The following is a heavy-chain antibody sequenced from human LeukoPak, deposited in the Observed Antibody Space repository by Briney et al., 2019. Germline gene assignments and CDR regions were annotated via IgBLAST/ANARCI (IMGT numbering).Heavy chain of an antibody. J-gene: IGHJ6*02. D-gene: IGHD6-19*01. CDR2: ISYDGSNK. V-gene: IGHV3-30-3*01. Sequence: PGGSLRLSCAASGFTFSSYAMHWVRQAPGKGLEWVAVISYDGSNKYYADSVKGRFTISRDNSKNTLYLQMNSLRAEDTAVYYCARDQSSGWYYYYGMDVWGQGTTVTVSS. CDR3: ARDQSSGWYYYYGMDV. CDR1: GFTFSSYA.